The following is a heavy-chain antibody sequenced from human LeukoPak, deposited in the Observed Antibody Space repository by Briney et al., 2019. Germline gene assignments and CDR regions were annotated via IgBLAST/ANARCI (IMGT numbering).Heavy chain of an antibody. CDR2: INSDGSWT. CDR3: VSFYETY. CDR1: GSYW. V-gene: IGHV3-74*01. Sequence: GGSLRLSCAASGSYWMHWVRLAPGKGLVWVSHINSDGSWTSYADSVKGRFTISKDNAKNTVYLQMSNLRAEDTAVYYCVSFYETYWGRGTLVTVS. J-gene: IGHJ4*02. D-gene: IGHD2/OR15-2a*01.